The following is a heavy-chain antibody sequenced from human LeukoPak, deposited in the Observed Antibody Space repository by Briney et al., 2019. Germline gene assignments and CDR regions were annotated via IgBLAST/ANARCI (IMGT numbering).Heavy chain of an antibody. Sequence: SETLSLTCAVYGGSFSGYYWSWIRQPPGKGLGWIGEINHSGSTNYNPSLKSRVTISVDTSKNQFSLKLSSVTAADTAVYYCARDSSGYYDNAFDIWGQGTMVTVSS. CDR1: GGSFSGYY. CDR2: INHSGST. CDR3: ARDSSGYYDNAFDI. D-gene: IGHD3-22*01. J-gene: IGHJ3*02. V-gene: IGHV4-34*01.